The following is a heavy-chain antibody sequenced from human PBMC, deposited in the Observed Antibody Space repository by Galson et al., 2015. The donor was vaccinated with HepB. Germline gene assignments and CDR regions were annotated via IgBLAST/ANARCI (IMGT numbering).Heavy chain of an antibody. J-gene: IGHJ3*02. CDR2: ISSSGSTI. V-gene: IGHV3-48*03. CDR3: ATFANDYYDSSGYQDAFDI. D-gene: IGHD3-22*01. Sequence: SLRLSCAASGFTFSSYEMNWVRQAPGKGLEWVSYISSSGSTIYYADSVKGRFTISRDNAKNSLYLQMNSLRAEDTAVYYCATFANDYYDSSGYQDAFDIWGQGTMVTVSS. CDR1: GFTFSSYE.